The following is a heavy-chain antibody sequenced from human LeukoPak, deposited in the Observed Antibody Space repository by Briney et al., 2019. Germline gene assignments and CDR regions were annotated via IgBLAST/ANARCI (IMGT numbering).Heavy chain of an antibody. V-gene: IGHV3-53*01. D-gene: IGHD2-15*01. Sequence: PGGSLRLSCAASGFTASSNYMSWVRQAPGKGLECVSVIYSGGSTYYADSVKGRFTISRDNSKNTLYLQMNSLRAEDTAVYYCARVDCSGGSCLGDAFDIWGQGTMVTVSS. CDR1: GFTASSNY. CDR3: ARVDCSGGSCLGDAFDI. J-gene: IGHJ3*02. CDR2: IYSGGST.